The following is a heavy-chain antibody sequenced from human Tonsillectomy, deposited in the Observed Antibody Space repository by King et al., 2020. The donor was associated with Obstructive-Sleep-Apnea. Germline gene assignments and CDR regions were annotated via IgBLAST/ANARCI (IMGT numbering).Heavy chain of an antibody. J-gene: IGHJ6*02. CDR2: ISGSGGST. D-gene: IGHD3-3*01. CDR1: GFTFSSYA. CDR3: AKDMADYDFWSWNYYGMDV. V-gene: IGHV3-23*04. Sequence: VQLVESGGGLVQPGGSLRLSCAASGFTFSSYAMSWVRQAPGKGLEWVSAISGSGGSTYYADSVKGRFTISRDNSKNTLYLQMNSLRAEDTAVYYCAKDMADYDFWSWNYYGMDVWGQGTTVTVSS.